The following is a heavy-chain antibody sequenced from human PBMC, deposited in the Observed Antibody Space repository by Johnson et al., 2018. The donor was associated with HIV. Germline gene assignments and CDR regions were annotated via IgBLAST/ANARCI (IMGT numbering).Heavy chain of an antibody. J-gene: IGHJ3*01. CDR1: GLSVSNNY. V-gene: IGHV3-7*01. Sequence: VQLVESGGGLVQPGGSLRLSCAASGLSVSNNYMTWVRQAPGKGLEWVASIKRDGSEKYYVDSVRGRFSASRDNTKKSLYLQMNSLIAEDTAVYYCAREEGDYGDSITDDVFDFWGQGTVVTVSS. CDR3: AREEGDYGDSITDDVFDF. CDR2: IKRDGSEK. D-gene: IGHD4-17*01.